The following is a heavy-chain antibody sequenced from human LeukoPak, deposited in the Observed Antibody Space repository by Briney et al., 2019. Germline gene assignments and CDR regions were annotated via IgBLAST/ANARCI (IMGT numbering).Heavy chain of an antibody. CDR1: GFTFSSYA. CDR2: ISGSGGST. V-gene: IGHV3-23*01. J-gene: IGHJ5*02. D-gene: IGHD2-2*01. CDR3: AKDRDCSSTSCLGWFDP. Sequence: LSCAASGFTFSSYAMSWVRQAPGKGLEWVSAISGSGGSTYYADSVKGRFTISRDNSKNTLYLQMNSLRAEDTAVYYCAKDRDCSSTSCLGWFDPWGQGTLVTVSS.